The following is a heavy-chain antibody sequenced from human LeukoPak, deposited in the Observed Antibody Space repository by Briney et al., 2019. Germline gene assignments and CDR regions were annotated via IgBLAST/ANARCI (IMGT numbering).Heavy chain of an antibody. V-gene: IGHV4-39*07. CDR1: GGSISSSSYY. Sequence: PSETLSLTCTVSGGSISSSSYYWGWIRQPPGKGLEWIGSIYYSGSTYYNPSLKSRVTISVDTSKNQFSLKLSSVTAADTAVYYCARAVKVATIPSDAFDIWGQGTMVTVSS. CDR2: IYYSGST. D-gene: IGHD5-12*01. J-gene: IGHJ3*02. CDR3: ARAVKVATIPSDAFDI.